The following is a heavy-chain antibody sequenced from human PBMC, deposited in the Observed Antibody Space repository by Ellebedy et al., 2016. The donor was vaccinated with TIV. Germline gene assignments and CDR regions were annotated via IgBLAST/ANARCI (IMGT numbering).Heavy chain of an antibody. V-gene: IGHV3-23*01. Sequence: GESLKISCAASGFTFSTYAMSWVRQAPGKGLEWVSGISGSGATTYYADSVKGRFTISRDNSKNTLYLQMNSLRAEDTAVYYCSKWLVRNYYFDYWGQGTLVTVSS. D-gene: IGHD6-19*01. J-gene: IGHJ4*02. CDR2: ISGSGATT. CDR3: SKWLVRNYYFDY. CDR1: GFTFSTYA.